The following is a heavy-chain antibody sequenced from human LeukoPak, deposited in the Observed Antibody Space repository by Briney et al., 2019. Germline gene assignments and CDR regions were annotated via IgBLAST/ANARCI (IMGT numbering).Heavy chain of an antibody. CDR3: ARVGTSRHIDY. CDR2: IYSGGST. CDR1: GFTFSNYA. V-gene: IGHV3-53*01. J-gene: IGHJ4*02. Sequence: PGGSLRLSCAASGFTFSNYAMSWIRQAPGKGLEWVSVIYSGGSTYYADSVKGRFTISRDNSKNTLYLQMNSLRAEDTAVYYCARVGTSRHIDYWGQGTLVTVSS. D-gene: IGHD1-1*01.